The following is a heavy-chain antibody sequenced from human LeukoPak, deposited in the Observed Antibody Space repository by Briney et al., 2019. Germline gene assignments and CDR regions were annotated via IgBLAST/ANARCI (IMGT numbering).Heavy chain of an antibody. J-gene: IGHJ4*02. D-gene: IGHD5-18*01. CDR3: ARDRSPAPGRSYGRGHFDY. CDR2: INPNSGGT. V-gene: IGHV1-2*02. CDR1: GYTFTGYY. Sequence: ASVKVSCKASGYTFTGYYMHWVRQAPGQGLEWMGWINPNSGGTNYAQKFQGRVTMTRDTSISTAYMELNRLTSDDTAVYHCARDRSPAPGRSYGRGHFDYWGQGTLVTVSS.